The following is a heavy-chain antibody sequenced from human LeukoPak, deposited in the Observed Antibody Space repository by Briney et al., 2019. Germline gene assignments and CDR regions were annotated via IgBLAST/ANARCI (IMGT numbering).Heavy chain of an antibody. CDR3: ARDTGYSSSWYHDY. J-gene: IGHJ4*02. CDR1: GGSISSSSYY. Sequence: SETLSLTCTVSGGSISSSSYYWGWIRQPPGKGLEWIGSIYYSGSTYYNPSPKSRVTLSVDTSKNQFSLKLSSVTAADTAVYYCARDTGYSSSWYHDYWGQGTLVTVSS. D-gene: IGHD6-13*01. CDR2: IYYSGST. V-gene: IGHV4-39*07.